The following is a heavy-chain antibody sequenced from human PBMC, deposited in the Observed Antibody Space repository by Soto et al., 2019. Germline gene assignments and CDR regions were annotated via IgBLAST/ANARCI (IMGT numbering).Heavy chain of an antibody. J-gene: IGHJ4*02. CDR1: GYTFTSYG. Sequence: QVQLVQSGAEVKKPGASVKVSCKASGYTFTSYGISWVRQAPGQGLEWMGWISAYNGNTNYAQKLQGRVTMTTDTSKSTAYMELRSLRSDDTAVYYCARDAAMTTVTHLPDYWGQGTLVTVSS. CDR3: ARDAAMTTVTHLPDY. V-gene: IGHV1-18*01. D-gene: IGHD4-17*01. CDR2: ISAYNGNT.